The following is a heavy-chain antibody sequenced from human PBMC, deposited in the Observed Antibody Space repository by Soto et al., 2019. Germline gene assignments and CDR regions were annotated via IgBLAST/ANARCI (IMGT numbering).Heavy chain of an antibody. Sequence: ASVKVSCKVSGYTLTELSMHWVRQAPGKGLEWMGGFDPEDGETIYAQKFQGRVTMTEDTSIDTAYMELSSLRSEDTAVYYCATGFYCGGDCYSGPGYWGQGTLVTVSS. J-gene: IGHJ4*02. CDR3: ATGFYCGGDCYSGPGY. D-gene: IGHD2-21*02. V-gene: IGHV1-24*01. CDR2: FDPEDGET. CDR1: GYTLTELS.